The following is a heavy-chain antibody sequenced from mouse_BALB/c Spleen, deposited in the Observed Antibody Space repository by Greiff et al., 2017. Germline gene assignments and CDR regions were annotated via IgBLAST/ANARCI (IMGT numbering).Heavy chain of an antibody. D-gene: IGHD3-3*01. CDR3: ARDEAARAYYAMDY. V-gene: IGHV2-9*02. CDR2: IWAGGST. J-gene: IGHJ4*01. CDR1: GFSLTSYG. Sequence: QVQLQQSGPGLVAPSQCLSITCTASGFSLTSYGVHWVRQPPGKGLEWLGVIWAGGSTNYNSALMSRLSISKDNSKSQVFLKMNSLQTDDTAMYYCARDEAARAYYAMDYWGQGTSVTVSS.